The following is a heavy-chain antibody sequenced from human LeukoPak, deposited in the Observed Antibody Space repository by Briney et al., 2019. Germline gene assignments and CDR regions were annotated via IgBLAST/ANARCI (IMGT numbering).Heavy chain of an antibody. Sequence: GGSPRLSCAASGFTFSSYSMNWVRQAPGKGLEWVSSISSSSSYIYYADSVKGRFTISRDNAKNSLYLQMNSLRAEDTAVYYCAKDGLYYYYDGSGGWFDPWGQGTLVTVSS. J-gene: IGHJ5*02. CDR1: GFTFSSYS. CDR3: AKDGLYYYYDGSGGWFDP. V-gene: IGHV3-21*01. CDR2: ISSSSSYI. D-gene: IGHD3-22*01.